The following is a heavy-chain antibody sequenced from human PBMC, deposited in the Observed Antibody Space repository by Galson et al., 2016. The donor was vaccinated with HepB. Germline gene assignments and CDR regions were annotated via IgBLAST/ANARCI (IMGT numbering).Heavy chain of an antibody. D-gene: IGHD1-26*01. CDR1: GFTFSSYS. V-gene: IGHV3-48*02. CDR2: ISSASRAI. CDR3: ARGAVGATILGNWFDP. Sequence: SLRLSCAASGFTFSSYSMNWVRQAPGKGLEWVSYISSASRAIFYADYVKGRFTISRDNAKNALYLQMNSLRDEDSAVYFCARGAVGATILGNWFDPWGQGTLVTVSS. J-gene: IGHJ5*02.